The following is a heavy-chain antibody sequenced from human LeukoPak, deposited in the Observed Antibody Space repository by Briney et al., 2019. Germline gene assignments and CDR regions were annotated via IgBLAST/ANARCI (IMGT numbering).Heavy chain of an antibody. Sequence: GASVKVSCTASGYIFNNYDLTWVRQAPGQGLEWMGWINPRGGNAGSAQSSQGRITMTRDISITTAYMELTSLRSDDTAIYYCARVAMVRGVVSYKFGMDVWGQGTTVIVSS. CDR3: ARVAMVRGVVSYKFGMDV. CDR2: INPRGGNA. CDR1: GYIFNNYD. V-gene: IGHV1-8*01. J-gene: IGHJ6*02. D-gene: IGHD3-10*01.